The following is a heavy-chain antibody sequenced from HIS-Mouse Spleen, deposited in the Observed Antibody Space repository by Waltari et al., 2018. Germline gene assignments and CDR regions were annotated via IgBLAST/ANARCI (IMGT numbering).Heavy chain of an antibody. CDR1: GGSISRHPIV. V-gene: IGHV4-39*02. D-gene: IGHD5-12*01. Sequence: QLQLDQSGPGLVKPSETLSLTCSVSGGSISRHPIVWDWIRPPPGKGLEWIGSIGSTGIVYYIPSLKNRLSLSLDMSKRHFSLYMTSVTAADTANYYCVRRSVYTTSSGGVESWGRGTLVTVSS. CDR2: IGSTGIV. CDR3: VRRSVYTTSSGGVES. J-gene: IGHJ4*02.